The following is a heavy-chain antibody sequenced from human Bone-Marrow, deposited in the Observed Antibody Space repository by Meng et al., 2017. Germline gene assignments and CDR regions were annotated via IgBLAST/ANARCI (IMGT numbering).Heavy chain of an antibody. V-gene: IGHV4-30-4*01. CDR1: GGPISSGDYY. CDR2: IFNSGST. Sequence: QVQLQESGLGLGKPSQTPSLPCTASGGPISSGDYYWSWIRQPPGKGREWIGYIFNSGSTYYNPSLKSRVTISVDTSKNQFSLKLRFVTAADTAVYYCAREGRSHQVGVSVYWGQGNLVTVSS. D-gene: IGHD2-21*01. CDR3: AREGRSHQVGVSVY. J-gene: IGHJ4*02.